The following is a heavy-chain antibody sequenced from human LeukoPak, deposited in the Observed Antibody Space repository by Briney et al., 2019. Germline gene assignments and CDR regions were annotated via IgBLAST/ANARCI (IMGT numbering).Heavy chain of an antibody. CDR1: GFTFSSYA. D-gene: IGHD3-22*01. Sequence: PGGSLRLSCAASGFTFSSYAMHWVRQAPGKGLEWVAVISYDGSNKYYADSVKGRFTISRDNSKNTLCLQMNSLRAEDTAAYYCARAGDYYDSSGYLLDPHFDYWGQGTLVTVSS. V-gene: IGHV3-30-3*01. CDR2: ISYDGSNK. J-gene: IGHJ4*02. CDR3: ARAGDYYDSSGYLLDPHFDY.